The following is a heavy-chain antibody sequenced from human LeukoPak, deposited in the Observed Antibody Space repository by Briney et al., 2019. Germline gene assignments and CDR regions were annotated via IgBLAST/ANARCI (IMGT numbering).Heavy chain of an antibody. J-gene: IGHJ4*02. CDR2: ISYDGSNK. CDR1: GFTFSSYA. V-gene: IGHV3-30-3*01. D-gene: IGHD5-12*01. Sequence: GGSLRLSCAASGFTFSSYAMHWVRQAPGKGLEWVAVISYDGSNKYYADSVKGRFTISRDNSKNTLYLQMNSLRAEGTAVYYCARGEASGYDSPFDYWGQGTLVTVSS. CDR3: ARGEASGYDSPFDY.